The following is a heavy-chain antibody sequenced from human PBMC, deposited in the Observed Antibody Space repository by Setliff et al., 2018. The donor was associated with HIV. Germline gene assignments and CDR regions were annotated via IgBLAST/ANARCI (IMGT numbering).Heavy chain of an antibody. Sequence: PGESLRLSCVASGFTFSSSCMDWFRQAPGKGLEWVSSISYGSLYIYQSDSVRGRFTISRDDSKKSLYLQMNSLGAEDTAVYYCARSGGIGNYHWDVWGKGTTVTVSS. CDR3: ARSGGIGNYHWDV. CDR1: GFTFSSSC. CDR2: ISYGSLYI. J-gene: IGHJ6*03. V-gene: IGHV3-21*01. D-gene: IGHD3-16*01.